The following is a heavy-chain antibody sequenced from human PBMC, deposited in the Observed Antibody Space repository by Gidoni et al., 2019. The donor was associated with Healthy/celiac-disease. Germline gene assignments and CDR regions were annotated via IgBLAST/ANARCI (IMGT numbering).Heavy chain of an antibody. D-gene: IGHD5-12*01. J-gene: IGHJ4*02. CDR1: GLTFSSPR. CDR3: ATTPGYSGYDRLYYFDY. CDR2: ISSSSSYI. V-gene: IGHV3-21*01. Sequence: EVQLVESGGGLVKPGGSLSLSCAASGLTFSSPRMNWVRQAPGKGLEWVSSISSSSSYIYYADSVKGRFTISRDNAKNSLYLQMNSLRAEDTAVYYCATTPGYSGYDRLYYFDYWGQGTLVTVSS.